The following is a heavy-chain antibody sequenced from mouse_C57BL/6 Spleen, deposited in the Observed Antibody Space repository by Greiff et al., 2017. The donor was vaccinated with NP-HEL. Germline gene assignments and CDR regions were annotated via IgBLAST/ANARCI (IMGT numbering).Heavy chain of an antibody. CDR2: IYIGNGYT. V-gene: IGHV1-58*01. D-gene: IGHD1-1*01. CDR1: GYTFTSYG. Sequence: EVKVVESGAELVRPGSSVKMSCKTSGYTFTSYGINWVKQRPGQGLEWIGYIYIGNGYTEYNEKFKGKATLTSETSASTAYMQRSSLTSEDSAIYCCARCGTTVVEDNWGKGTTRTDSS. CDR3: ARCGTTVVEDN. J-gene: IGHJ2*01.